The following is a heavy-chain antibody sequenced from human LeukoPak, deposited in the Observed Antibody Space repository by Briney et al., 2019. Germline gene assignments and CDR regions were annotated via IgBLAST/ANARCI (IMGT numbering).Heavy chain of an antibody. CDR1: GASITSYY. Sequence: PSETLSLTCTVSGASITSYYWGWIRQPPGKGLEGIGYIYYSGSTNYNPSLKRRVSISVGTSRAQFSLRLSSVTAADTAVYYCARLDPNWYFELWGRGTLVTVSS. CDR2: IYYSGST. J-gene: IGHJ2*01. V-gene: IGHV4-59*08. CDR3: ARLDPNWYFEL.